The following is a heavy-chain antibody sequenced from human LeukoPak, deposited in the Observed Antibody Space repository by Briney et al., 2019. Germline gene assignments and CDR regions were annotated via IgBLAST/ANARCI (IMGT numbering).Heavy chain of an antibody. V-gene: IGHV5-51*01. D-gene: IGHD2-15*01. CDR2: IYPGDSDT. Sequence: GESLKISCKGSGYRFTTYWIGWVRQMPGKGLEWMGIIYPGDSDTRYSPSFQGQVTISADKSISTAYLQWSSLKASDTAMYYCARRIDRVAFDIWGQGTMVTVSS. CDR3: ARRIDRVAFDI. J-gene: IGHJ3*02. CDR1: GYRFTTYW.